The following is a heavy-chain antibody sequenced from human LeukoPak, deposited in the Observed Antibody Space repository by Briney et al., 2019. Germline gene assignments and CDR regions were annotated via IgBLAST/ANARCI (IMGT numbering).Heavy chain of an antibody. J-gene: IGHJ4*02. CDR2: ISTTSSYI. V-gene: IGHV3-21*01. D-gene: IGHD5-24*01. CDR3: ARDRGRDGYNPFDY. CDR1: GFTYTDYN. Sequence: GGSLRLSCAASGFTYTDYNMNWVRQAPGKGLDWVSSISTTSSYIYYADSVKGRFTISRDNAKNSLYLQMNSLRAEDTAVYYCARDRGRDGYNPFDYWGQGTLVTVSS.